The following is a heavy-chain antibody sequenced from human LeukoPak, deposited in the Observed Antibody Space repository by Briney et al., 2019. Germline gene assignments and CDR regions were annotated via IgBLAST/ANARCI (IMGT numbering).Heavy chain of an antibody. CDR1: GFTFRLYA. D-gene: IGHD2-2*01. J-gene: IGHJ5*01. V-gene: IGHV3-21*05. Sequence: RGSLRLSCAASGFTFRLYAMNWVRQAPGEGLWRVSNINDDSSDIHYAGSVRGRFTISRDDARKTLYLQLSSLIVEDTAVYYCARDTFQPGLIDSWGQGTLVTVSS. CDR2: INDDSSDI. CDR3: ARDTFQPGLIDS.